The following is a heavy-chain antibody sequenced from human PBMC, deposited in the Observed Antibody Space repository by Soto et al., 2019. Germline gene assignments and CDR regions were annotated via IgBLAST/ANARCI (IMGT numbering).Heavy chain of an antibody. Sequence: QVQLVQSGAEVKKPGSSVKVSCKASGGTFSSYTISWVRQAPGQGLEWMGRIIPILGIANYAQKFQGRVTITADKSTSTAYMELSSVRSEDTAVYYCARALWVGGVEANYGMDVWGQGTTVTVSS. CDR2: IIPILGIA. CDR1: GGTFSSYT. D-gene: IGHD3-10*01. V-gene: IGHV1-69*02. J-gene: IGHJ6*02. CDR3: ARALWVGGVEANYGMDV.